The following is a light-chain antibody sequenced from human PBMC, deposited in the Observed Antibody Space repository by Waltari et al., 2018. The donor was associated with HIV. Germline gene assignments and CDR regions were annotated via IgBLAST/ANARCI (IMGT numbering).Light chain of an antibody. CDR3: SSYTSSISYV. CDR1: SCDVGGYNY. J-gene: IGLJ1*01. CDR2: EVS. Sequence: QSALTQPRSVSGSPGQSVTISCTGTSCDVGGYNYVSWYQQHPGKAPKLMIYEVSNRPSGVSNRFPGSKPGNTASLTISGLQAEDEADYYCSSYTSSISYVFGTGTKVTVL. V-gene: IGLV2-14*01.